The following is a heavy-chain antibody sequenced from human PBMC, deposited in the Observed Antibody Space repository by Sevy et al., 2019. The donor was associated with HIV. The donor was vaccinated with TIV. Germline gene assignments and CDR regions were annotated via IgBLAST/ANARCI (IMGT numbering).Heavy chain of an antibody. D-gene: IGHD6-6*01. CDR3: ARGLAALPGYYYGMDV. CDR2: ILYDSSNK. Sequence: GGSLRLSCAASAFTFSTYAMHWVRQAPGKGLEWVAVILYDSSNKYYGDSVKGRFTISRDNSKNTLYLQMNSLRTDDTAVYYCARGLAALPGYYYGMDVWGQGTTVTVSS. J-gene: IGHJ6*02. V-gene: IGHV3-30*03. CDR1: AFTFSTYA.